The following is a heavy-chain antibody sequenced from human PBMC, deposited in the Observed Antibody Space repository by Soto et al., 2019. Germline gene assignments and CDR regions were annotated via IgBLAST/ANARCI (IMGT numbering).Heavy chain of an antibody. J-gene: IGHJ6*02. CDR2: IQYSGYS. Sequence: QVQLQESGPGLVKPSETLSLTCTVSGGSITNYYCSWFRQPPGKGLEWIGYIQYSGYSAYNLSLNRRVTLSMDTSQTHFSLMLESVTAAATAVYSCARHGFGTLHGLVDVWRQGTTVIVSS. D-gene: IGHD3-10*01. CDR3: ARHGFGTLHGLVDV. CDR1: GGSITNYY. V-gene: IGHV4-59*08.